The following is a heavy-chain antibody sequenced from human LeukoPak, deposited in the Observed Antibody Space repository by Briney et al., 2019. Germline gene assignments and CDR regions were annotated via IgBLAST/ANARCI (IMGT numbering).Heavy chain of an antibody. Sequence: GRCLSPSCAAVGLSSRSYGMGWVCQAPGKRRWRVLGICHDGSKENYADSVKGRFTISRDNSMNTLYLQMNSLRAEDTAVYYCARGWFSISSYYYYGMDVWGQGTTVTVSS. CDR3: ARGWFSISSYYYYGMDV. J-gene: IGHJ6*02. D-gene: IGHD6-6*01. CDR2: ICHDGSKE. CDR1: GLSSRSYG. V-gene: IGHV3-33*01.